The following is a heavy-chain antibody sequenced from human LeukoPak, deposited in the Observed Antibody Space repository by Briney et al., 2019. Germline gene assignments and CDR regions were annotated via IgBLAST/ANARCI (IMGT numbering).Heavy chain of an antibody. V-gene: IGHV3-49*03. CDR1: GFTFGDYA. Sequence: GRSLRLSCTASGFTFGDYAMSWFRQAPGKGLEWVGFIRSKAYGGTTEYAASVRGRFTISRDDSKSIAYLQMNSLKTEDTAVYYCTRAPYYCYYYMDVWGKGTTVTVSS. CDR2: IRSKAYGGTT. J-gene: IGHJ6*03. CDR3: TRAPYYCYYYMDV.